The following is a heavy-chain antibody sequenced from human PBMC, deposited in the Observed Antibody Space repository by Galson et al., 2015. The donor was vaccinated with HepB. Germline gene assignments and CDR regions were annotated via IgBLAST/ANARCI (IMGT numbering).Heavy chain of an antibody. CDR3: ARDGVEKAAAGTCWFDP. D-gene: IGHD6-13*01. CDR2: IIPIFGTA. Sequence: SVKVSCKASGGTFSSYAISWVRQAPGQGLEWMGGIIPIFGTANYAQKFQGRVTITADKSTSTAYMERSSLRSEDTAVYYCARDGVEKAAAGTCWFDPWGQGTLVTVSS. CDR1: GGTFSSYA. V-gene: IGHV1-69*06. J-gene: IGHJ5*02.